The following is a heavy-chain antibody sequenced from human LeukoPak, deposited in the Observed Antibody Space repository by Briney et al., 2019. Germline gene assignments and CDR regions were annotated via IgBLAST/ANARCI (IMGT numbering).Heavy chain of an antibody. CDR1: GFTFSSYA. V-gene: IGHV3-30-3*01. Sequence: GRSLRLSCAASGFTFSSYAMHWVRQAPGKGLEWVAVISYDGSNKYYADSVKGRFTISRDNSKNTLYLQMNSLRAEDTAVYFCARGGNYESGSHYLVSWGQGTLVTVS. J-gene: IGHJ5*02. CDR2: ISYDGSNK. D-gene: IGHD3-10*01. CDR3: ARGGNYESGSHYLVS.